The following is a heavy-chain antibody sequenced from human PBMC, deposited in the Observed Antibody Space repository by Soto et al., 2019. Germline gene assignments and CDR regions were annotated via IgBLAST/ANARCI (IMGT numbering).Heavy chain of an antibody. J-gene: IGHJ6*04. D-gene: IGHD2-2*01. CDR2: ISAYNGNT. V-gene: IGHV1-18*01. CDR3: AREDVVVPAAVRVMDV. Sequence: ASVKVSCKASGYTFTSYGISWVRQAPGQGLEWMGWISAYNGNTNYAQKLQGRVTMTTDTSTSTAYMELRSLRSDDTAVYYCAREDVVVPAAVRVMDVWGKGTTVTVDS. CDR1: GYTFTSYG.